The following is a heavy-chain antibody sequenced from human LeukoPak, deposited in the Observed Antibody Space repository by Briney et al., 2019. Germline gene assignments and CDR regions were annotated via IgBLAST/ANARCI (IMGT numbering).Heavy chain of an antibody. CDR2: MNTNTGNP. V-gene: IGHV7-4-1*02. Sequence: ASVTVSCTASGYTFTNYAMNWVRQAPGQGLEWMGWMNTNTGNPTYAQGFTGRFVFSLDTSVSTAYLQISSLKTEDTAVYYCAVLSYDSSGYYYPFDYWGQGTLVTVSS. CDR1: GYTFTNYA. CDR3: AVLSYDSSGYYYPFDY. J-gene: IGHJ4*02. D-gene: IGHD3-22*01.